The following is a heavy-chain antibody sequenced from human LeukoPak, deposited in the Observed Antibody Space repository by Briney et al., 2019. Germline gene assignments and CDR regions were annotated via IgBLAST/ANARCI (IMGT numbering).Heavy chain of an antibody. Sequence: RGSLRLSCAASGFTFSSYGMHWVRQAPGKGLEWVAVIWYDGSDKYYADSVMGRFTISRDNSKNTLYLQMDSLRAEDTALYYCAREEDGDYANFDYWGQGTLVTVSS. J-gene: IGHJ4*02. CDR2: IWYDGSDK. CDR1: GFTFSSYG. D-gene: IGHD4-17*01. V-gene: IGHV3-33*01. CDR3: AREEDGDYANFDY.